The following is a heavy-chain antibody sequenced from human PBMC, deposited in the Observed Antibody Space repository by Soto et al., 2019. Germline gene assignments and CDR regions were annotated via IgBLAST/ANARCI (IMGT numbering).Heavy chain of an antibody. D-gene: IGHD3-16*01. J-gene: IGHJ4*02. Sequence: PGGSLRLSCAASGFSLSTNTMHWVRQVPGKGLEWVASISNDGRRKYYADFVKGRFTISRDTANNILYLEMNSLRAEDTSLYYCHRVATAMTYNFWGQGTQVTVS. CDR1: GFSLSTNT. CDR3: HRVATAMTYNF. V-gene: IGHV3-30*04. CDR2: ISNDGRRK.